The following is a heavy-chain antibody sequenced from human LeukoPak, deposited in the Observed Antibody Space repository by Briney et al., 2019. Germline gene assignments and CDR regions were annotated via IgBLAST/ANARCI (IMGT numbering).Heavy chain of an antibody. D-gene: IGHD4-11*01. CDR1: GGSISSYY. V-gene: IGHV4-59*08. Sequence: SETLSLTCTVSGGSISSYYWSWIRQPPGKGLEWIGYVYYSGSTNYNPSLKSRVSISVDTSKNQFSLKLSSVTAADTAVYYCACHDYSNYGYNYWGQGTLVTVSS. J-gene: IGHJ4*02. CDR2: VYYSGST. CDR3: ACHDYSNYGYNY.